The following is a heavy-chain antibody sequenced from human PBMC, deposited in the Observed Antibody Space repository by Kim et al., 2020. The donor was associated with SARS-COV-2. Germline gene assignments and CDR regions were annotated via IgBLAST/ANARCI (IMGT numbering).Heavy chain of an antibody. V-gene: IGHV3-11*05. CDR2: ISSSSSYT. CDR3: ARVGTMVRGVKYYFDY. J-gene: IGHJ4*02. CDR1: GFTFSDYY. Sequence: GGSLRLSCAASGFTFSDYYMSWIRQAPGKGLEWVSYISSSSSYTNYADSVKGRFTISRDNAKNSLYLQMNSLRAEDTAVYYCARVGTMVRGVKYYFDYWGQGTLVTVSS. D-gene: IGHD3-10*01.